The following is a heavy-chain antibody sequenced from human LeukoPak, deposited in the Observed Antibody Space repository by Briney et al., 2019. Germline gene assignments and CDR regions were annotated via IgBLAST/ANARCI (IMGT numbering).Heavy chain of an antibody. CDR1: GYTFTSYG. V-gene: IGHV1-18*01. J-gene: IGHJ4*02. CDR2: ISAYNGNT. D-gene: IGHD3-3*01. CDR3: ARQTYYDFWSGYYEFDY. Sequence: GASVKVSCKASGYTFTSYGISWVRQAPGQGLEWMGWISAYNGNTNYAQKLQGRVTMTTDTSTSTAYMELRSLRSDGTAVYYCARQTYYDFWSGYYEFDYWGQGTLVTVSS.